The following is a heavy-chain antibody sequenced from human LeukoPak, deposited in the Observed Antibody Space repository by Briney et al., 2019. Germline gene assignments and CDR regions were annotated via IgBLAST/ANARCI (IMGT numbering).Heavy chain of an antibody. Sequence: GRSLRLSCAASGFTFSSYAMHWVRQAPGKGLEWVAVISYDGSNKYYADSVKGRFTISRDNSKNTLYLQMNSLRAEDTAVYYCARGGYDFWSTFGYWGQGTLVTVSS. J-gene: IGHJ4*02. CDR2: ISYDGSNK. V-gene: IGHV3-30-3*01. D-gene: IGHD3-3*01. CDR1: GFTFSSYA. CDR3: ARGGYDFWSTFGY.